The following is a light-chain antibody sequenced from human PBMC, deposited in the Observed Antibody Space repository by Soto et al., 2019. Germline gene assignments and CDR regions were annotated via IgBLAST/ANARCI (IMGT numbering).Light chain of an antibody. CDR1: QSVNIN. J-gene: IGKJ4*01. CDR2: GTS. CDR3: QQYNDWPPLT. Sequence: EIVMTQSPVTLSVSPGETATLSCRASQSVNINLAWYQQKPGQAPRLLIYGTSTRATGVPARFSGSGSGTEFTLTISNLQSEDFAVYYCQQYNDWPPLTFGGGTKVDIK. V-gene: IGKV3-15*01.